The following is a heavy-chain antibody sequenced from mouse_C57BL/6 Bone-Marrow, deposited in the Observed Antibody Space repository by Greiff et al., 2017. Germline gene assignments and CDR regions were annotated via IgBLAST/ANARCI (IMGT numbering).Heavy chain of an antibody. CDR2: IYPGDGDT. CDR1: GYAFSSSW. J-gene: IGHJ3*01. D-gene: IGHD3-2*02. Sequence: QVQLKESGPELVKPGASVKISCKASGYAFSSSWMNWVKQRPGKGLEWIGRIYPGDGDTNYNGKFKGKATLTADKSSSTAYMQLSSLTSEDSAVYFCARSRRQLRRSWFAYWGQGTLVTVSA. V-gene: IGHV1-82*01. CDR3: ARSRRQLRRSWFAY.